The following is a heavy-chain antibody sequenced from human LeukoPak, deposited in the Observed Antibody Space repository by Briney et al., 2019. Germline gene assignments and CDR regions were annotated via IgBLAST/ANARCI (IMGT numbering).Heavy chain of an antibody. CDR3: ARGFYCSGGSCYCARGESFCYYYGMDV. D-gene: IGHD2-15*01. CDR1: GYTFTSYA. Sequence: ASVKVSYKASGYTFTSYAMHWVRQAPGHRLEWMGWINAGNGNTKYSQKFQRRVTITWDTSATTAYMELSSLRSEGTAVYYCARGFYCSGGSCYCARGESFCYYYGMDVWGQGTTVTVS. V-gene: IGHV1-3*01. CDR2: INAGNGNT. J-gene: IGHJ6*02.